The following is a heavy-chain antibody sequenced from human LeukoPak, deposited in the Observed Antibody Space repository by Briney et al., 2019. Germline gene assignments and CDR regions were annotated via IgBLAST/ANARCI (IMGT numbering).Heavy chain of an antibody. CDR1: GFTFSSYW. CDR3: AKQTHGGYSSGHGDYYYMDV. V-gene: IGHV3-7*01. J-gene: IGHJ6*03. Sequence: GGSLRLSCAASGFTFSSYWMSWVRQAPGKGLEWVANIKRDGSEKYYVHSVKGRFTISRDNAKNSLYLQMNRLRGDDTAVYFCAKQTHGGYSSGHGDYYYMDVWGKGTTVTVSS. D-gene: IGHD5-18*01. CDR2: IKRDGSEK.